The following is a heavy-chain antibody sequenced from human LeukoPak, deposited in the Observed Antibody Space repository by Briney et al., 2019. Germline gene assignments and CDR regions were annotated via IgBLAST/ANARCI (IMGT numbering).Heavy chain of an antibody. Sequence: ASVKVSCKPSGYIFTGYYIHWVRQAPGQGLEWMGWISAYNGNTNYAQKLQGRVTMTTDTSTSTAYMELRSLRSDDTAVYYCARLSGYRNYYYYMDVWGKGTTVTVSS. V-gene: IGHV1-18*04. CDR2: ISAYNGNT. J-gene: IGHJ6*03. CDR3: ARLSGYRNYYYYMDV. CDR1: GYIFTGYY. D-gene: IGHD5-18*01.